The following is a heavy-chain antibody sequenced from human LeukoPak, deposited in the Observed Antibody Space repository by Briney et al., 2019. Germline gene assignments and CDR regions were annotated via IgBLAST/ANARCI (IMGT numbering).Heavy chain of an antibody. D-gene: IGHD5-24*01. V-gene: IGHV3-73*01. CDR2: IRSKANSYAT. J-gene: IGHJ4*02. CDR1: GFTFSGSA. CDR3: AKNAADLATFTLFDS. Sequence: PGGSLRLSCAASGFTFSGSAMHWVRQASGKGLEWVGRIRSKANSYATAYAASVKGRFTISRDDSKNTAYLQMNSLKTEDTAVYYCAKNAADLATFTLFDSWGRGTLVTVSS.